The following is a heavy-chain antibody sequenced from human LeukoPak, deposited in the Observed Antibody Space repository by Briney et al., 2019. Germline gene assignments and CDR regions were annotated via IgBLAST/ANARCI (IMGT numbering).Heavy chain of an antibody. J-gene: IGHJ3*02. CDR2: IYYSGST. Sequence: SETLSLTCTVSGGSVSSGSYYWSWIRQPPGKGLEWIGYIYYSGSTNYNPSLKSRVTISVDTSKNQFSLKLSSVTAADTAVYYCARVGIVGATWGAFDIWGQGTMVTVSS. CDR1: GGSVSSGSYY. D-gene: IGHD1-26*01. V-gene: IGHV4-61*01. CDR3: ARVGIVGATWGAFDI.